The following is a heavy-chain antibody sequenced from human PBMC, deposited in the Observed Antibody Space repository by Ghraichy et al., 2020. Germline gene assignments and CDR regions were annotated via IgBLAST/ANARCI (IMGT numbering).Heavy chain of an antibody. CDR1: GFTFSSYA. Sequence: GGSLRLSCAASGFTFSSYAMHWVRQAPGKGLEWVAVISYDGSNKYYADSVKGRFTISRDNSKNTLYLQMNSLRAEDTAVYYCARDPQTGIYYYYYYMDVWGKGTTVTVSS. CDR2: ISYDGSNK. CDR3: ARDPQTGIYYYYYYMDV. D-gene: IGHD7-27*01. V-gene: IGHV3-30*04. J-gene: IGHJ6*03.